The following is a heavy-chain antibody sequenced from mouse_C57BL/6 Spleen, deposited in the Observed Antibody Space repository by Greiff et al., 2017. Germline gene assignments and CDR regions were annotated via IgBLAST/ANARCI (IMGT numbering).Heavy chain of an antibody. Sequence: QVQLQQSGAELVKPGASVKLSCKASGYTFTEYTIHWVKQRSGQGLEWIGWFYPGSGSIKYNEKFKGKAPLIADKSSSTVYMERSRLTSEYSAVYFGARPDAYCGSSPNYFNNWGPGTTLTDSS. V-gene: IGHV1-62-2*01. CDR3: ARPDAYCGSSPNYFNN. J-gene: IGHJ2*01. D-gene: IGHD1-1*01. CDR1: GYTFTEYT. CDR2: FYPGSGSI.